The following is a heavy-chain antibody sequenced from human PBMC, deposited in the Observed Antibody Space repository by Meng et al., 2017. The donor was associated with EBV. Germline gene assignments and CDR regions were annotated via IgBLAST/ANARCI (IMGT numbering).Heavy chain of an antibody. CDR2: INPSGGST. CDR1: GYTFSSYY. Sequence: VQLGESGAGGKKTGGAVQVSCKASGYTFSSYYMNWLRQAPGEEREWMVIINPSGGSTSYSQKFQGRVTMTRNTSASTVYMELSSLRSEDTAVYYCARDVCGGDCYLFDYWGQGTLVTVSS. D-gene: IGHD2-21*01. CDR3: ARDVCGGDCYLFDY. J-gene: IGHJ4*02. V-gene: IGHV1-46*01.